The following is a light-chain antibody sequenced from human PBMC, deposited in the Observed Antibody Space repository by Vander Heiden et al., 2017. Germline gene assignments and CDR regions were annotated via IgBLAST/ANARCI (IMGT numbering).Light chain of an antibody. CDR2: AAS. V-gene: IGKV1-39*01. CDR3: QQSYSTPYT. CDR1: QSISSY. Sequence: IPITQSPSSLSASVGDRVTITCRASQSISSYLNWYQQKPGKAPKLLIYAASSLQSGVPSRFSGSGSGTDFTLTISSLQPEDFATYYCQQSYSTPYTFGQGTKLEIK. J-gene: IGKJ2*01.